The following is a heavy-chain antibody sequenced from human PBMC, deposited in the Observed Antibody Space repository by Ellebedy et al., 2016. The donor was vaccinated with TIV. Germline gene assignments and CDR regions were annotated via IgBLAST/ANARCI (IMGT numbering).Heavy chain of an antibody. Sequence: PGGSLRLSCAASGFTFNSYTMNWVRQAPGKGLEWVSAISGSAGSTYYADSVKGRFTISRDNSKNTRYLQLNSLRAEDTAVDYCSKGGRGSGHLDYYYYAIDVWGQGTTVTVSS. J-gene: IGHJ6*02. CDR3: SKGGRGSGHLDYYYYAIDV. CDR1: GFTFNSYT. V-gene: IGHV3-23*01. D-gene: IGHD6-19*01. CDR2: ISGSAGST.